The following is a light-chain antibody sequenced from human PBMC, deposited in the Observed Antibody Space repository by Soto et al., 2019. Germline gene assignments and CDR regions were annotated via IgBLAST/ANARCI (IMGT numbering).Light chain of an antibody. Sequence: QSALTQPASVSGSPGQSITISCTGTSSDVGGYNYVSWYQQHPGKAPKLMIYDVSNRPSWVSNRFSGSKSSNTASLTISGLQAEDEADDYCSSYTSSSTRVFGTGTKLTVL. CDR3: SSYTSSSTRV. V-gene: IGLV2-14*01. J-gene: IGLJ1*01. CDR2: DVS. CDR1: SSDVGGYNY.